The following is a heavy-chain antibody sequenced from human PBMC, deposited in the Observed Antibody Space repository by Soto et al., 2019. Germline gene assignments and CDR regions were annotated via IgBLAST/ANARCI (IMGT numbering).Heavy chain of an antibody. J-gene: IGHJ4*02. V-gene: IGHV3-30*03. Sequence: GGSLRLSCAASGFTFSSYGMHWVRQAPGKGLEWVAVISYDGSNKYYADSVKGRFTISRDNSKNTLYLQMNSLRAEDTAVYYCATQWELTLDYWGQGTLVTVPS. D-gene: IGHD1-26*01. CDR3: ATQWELTLDY. CDR2: ISYDGSNK. CDR1: GFTFSSYG.